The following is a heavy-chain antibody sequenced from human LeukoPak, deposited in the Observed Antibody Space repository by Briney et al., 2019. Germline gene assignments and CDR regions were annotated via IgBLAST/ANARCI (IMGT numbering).Heavy chain of an antibody. D-gene: IGHD4-17*01. Sequence: TSETLSLTCAVSDDSFSSHYWTWIRQPPGKGLEWIGYISYIGSTNYNPSLKSRVTISIDTSRNQFSLRLSFVTAADTAVYYCARDLVTVTKGFDIWGQGTMVSVSS. CDR1: DDSFSSHY. J-gene: IGHJ3*02. CDR2: ISYIGST. V-gene: IGHV4-59*11. CDR3: ARDLVTVTKGFDI.